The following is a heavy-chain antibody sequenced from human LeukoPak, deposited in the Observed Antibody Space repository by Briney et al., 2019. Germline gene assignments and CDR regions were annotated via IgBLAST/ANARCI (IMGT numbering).Heavy chain of an antibody. Sequence: SETLSLTCTVSGGSISSYYWSWIRQPPGKGLEWIGEINHSGSTDYNPSLKSRVTISVDTSKNQFSLKLSSVTAADTAVYYCARVLADQRRSFWFDPWGQGTLVTVSS. CDR3: ARVLADQRRSFWFDP. CDR2: INHSGST. CDR1: GGSISSYY. D-gene: IGHD3-3*02. J-gene: IGHJ5*02. V-gene: IGHV4-34*01.